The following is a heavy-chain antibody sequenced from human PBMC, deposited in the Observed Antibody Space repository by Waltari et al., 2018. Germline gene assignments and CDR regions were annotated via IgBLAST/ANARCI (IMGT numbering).Heavy chain of an antibody. CDR1: GGSISSSSYY. Sequence: QVQLQESGPGMVKPSETLSLTCTVSGGSISSSSYYWGWVRQPPGKGLEWIGNMYYSGSTYYNPSLKSRVTISGDTSKSQFSLKLSSVTAADTSMYYCVRHARTTSGGKHFDHWGQGMLVTVSP. CDR3: VRHARTTSGGKHFDH. CDR2: MYYSGST. J-gene: IGHJ4*02. V-gene: IGHV4-39*01. D-gene: IGHD2-15*01.